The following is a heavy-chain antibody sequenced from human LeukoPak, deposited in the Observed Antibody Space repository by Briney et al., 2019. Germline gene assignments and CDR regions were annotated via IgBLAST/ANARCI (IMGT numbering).Heavy chain of an antibody. D-gene: IGHD6-13*01. CDR2: IYYSGST. J-gene: IGHJ5*02. CDR3: ARQSIAAAGTKGGWFDP. CDR1: GGSISSSSYY. Sequence: SETLSLTCTVSGGSISSSSYYWGWIRQPPGKGLEWIGSIYYSGSTYYNPPLKSRVTISVDTSKNQFSLKLSSVTAADTAVYYCARQSIAAAGTKGGWFDPWGQGTLVTVSS. V-gene: IGHV4-39*01.